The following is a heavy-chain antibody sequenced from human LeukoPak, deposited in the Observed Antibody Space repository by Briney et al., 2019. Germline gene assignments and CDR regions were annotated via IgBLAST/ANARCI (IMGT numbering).Heavy chain of an antibody. J-gene: IGHJ5*02. CDR1: GFTFDDYG. V-gene: IGHV3-20*04. CDR2: INWNGGST. Sequence: GGSLRLSCAASGFTFDDYGMSWVRQAPGKGLEWVSGINWNGGSTGYADSVKGRFTISRDNAKSSLYLQMNSLRAEDTALYYCARETTMVRGVIIRRWFDPWGQGTLVTVSS. CDR3: ARETTMVRGVIIRRWFDP. D-gene: IGHD3-10*01.